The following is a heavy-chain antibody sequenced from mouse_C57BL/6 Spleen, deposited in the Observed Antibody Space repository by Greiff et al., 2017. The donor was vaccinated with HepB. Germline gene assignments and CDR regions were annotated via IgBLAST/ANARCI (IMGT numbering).Heavy chain of an antibody. CDR3: ARTWDGYGSRIWYFDV. CDR1: GYTFTSYG. V-gene: IGHV1-81*01. D-gene: IGHD1-1*01. J-gene: IGHJ1*03. CDR2: IYPRSGNT. Sequence: VQVVESGAELARPGASVKLSCKASGYTFTSYGISWVKQRTGQGLEWIGEIYPRSGNTYYNEKFKGKATLTADKSSSTAYMELRSLTSEDSAVYFCARTWDGYGSRIWYFDVWGTGTTVTVSS.